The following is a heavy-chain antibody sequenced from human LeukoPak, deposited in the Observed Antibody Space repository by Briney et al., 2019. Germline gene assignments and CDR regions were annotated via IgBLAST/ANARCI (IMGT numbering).Heavy chain of an antibody. V-gene: IGHV4-59*01. J-gene: IGHJ4*02. CDR2: IYYSGST. Sequence: SETLSLTCTVSGGSISSYYWSWIRQPPGKGLEWIGYIYYSGSTNYTPSLKSRVTISVDTSKNQFSLKLSSVTAADTAVYYCARSPLIYDFWSGYYLQYWGQGTLVTASS. D-gene: IGHD3-3*01. CDR3: ARSPLIYDFWSGYYLQY. CDR1: GGSISSYY.